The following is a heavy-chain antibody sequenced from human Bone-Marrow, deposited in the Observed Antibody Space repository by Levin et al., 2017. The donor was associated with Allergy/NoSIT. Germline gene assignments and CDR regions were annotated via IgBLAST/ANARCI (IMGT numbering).Heavy chain of an antibody. CDR1: GFAVHDFA. V-gene: IGHV3-9*01. CDR3: SRINAGEDD. D-gene: IGHD1-26*01. Sequence: GGSLRLSCAASGFAVHDFAMHWVRLVPGQGPEWVGGISSNSGSTTYADSVRGWSSISRDTAKNPHHQDMTGVTVEDTALYYCSRINAGEDDWGQGTLVTVSS. CDR2: ISSNSGST. J-gene: IGHJ4*02.